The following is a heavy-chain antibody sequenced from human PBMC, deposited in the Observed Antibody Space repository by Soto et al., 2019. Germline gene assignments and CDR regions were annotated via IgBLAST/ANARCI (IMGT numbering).Heavy chain of an antibody. CDR2: IYWDDDK. V-gene: IGHV2-5*02. D-gene: IGHD3-16*01. CDR1: RFSLSTSAVG. J-gene: IGHJ5*02. CDR3: AHRLGIGTSNWFDP. Sequence: SGPTLANPPQPLTLTCTFSRFSLSTSAVGVGWIRQPPGKALEWLALIYWDDDKRYSTSLKSRLTITKDTSKNQVVLTMTNMDPVDTATYYCAHRLGIGTSNWFDPWGQGTLVTVSS.